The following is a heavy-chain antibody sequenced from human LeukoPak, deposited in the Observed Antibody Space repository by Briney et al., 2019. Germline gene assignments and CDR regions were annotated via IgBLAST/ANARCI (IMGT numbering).Heavy chain of an antibody. D-gene: IGHD3-10*01. J-gene: IGHJ4*02. V-gene: IGHV4-34*01. CDR2: INHSGST. Sequence: PSETLSLTCAVYGGSFSGYYWSWIRQPPGKGLEWIGEINHSGSTNYNPSLKSRVTISVDTSKNQFSLKLSSVTAADTAVYYCARHIITMVRGVIIGYYFDYWGQGTLVTVSS. CDR3: ARHIITMVRGVIIGYYFDY. CDR1: GGSFSGYY.